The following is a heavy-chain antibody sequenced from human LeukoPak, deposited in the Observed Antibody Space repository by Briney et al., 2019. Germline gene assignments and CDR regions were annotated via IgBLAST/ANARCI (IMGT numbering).Heavy chain of an antibody. CDR1: GFTVSSNY. V-gene: IGHV3-53*01. CDR2: IYSGGST. J-gene: IGHJ4*02. CDR3: ARGLYYYETSGYLYY. D-gene: IGHD3-22*01. Sequence: PGGSLRLSCAASGFTVSSNYMSWVRQAPGKGLEWVSVIYSGGSTYYADSVKGRFTISRDNSKNTLYLQMNSLRAEDTAVYYCARGLYYYETSGYLYYWVQGTLVTVSS.